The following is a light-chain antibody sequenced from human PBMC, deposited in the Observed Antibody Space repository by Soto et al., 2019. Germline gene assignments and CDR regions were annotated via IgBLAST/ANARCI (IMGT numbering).Light chain of an antibody. J-gene: IGKJ5*01. V-gene: IGKV2D-29*02. CDR2: EVS. CDR1: HSLLHSNGYNY. CDR3: MQSTQLPLT. Sequence: DIVMTQSPLSLPVTPGEPASISCRSSHSLLHSNGYNYLDWYLQRPGQSPQLLIYEVSNRISAVPDRFSGSGSGTDFTLKISRVEAEDAGVYYCMQSTQLPLTFGQGTRLEI.